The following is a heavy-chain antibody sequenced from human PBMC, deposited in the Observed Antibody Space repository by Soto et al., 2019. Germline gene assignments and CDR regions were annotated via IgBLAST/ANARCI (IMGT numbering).Heavy chain of an antibody. Sequence: VQLVESGGGVVQPGRSLRLSCAASGFTFSSYGMHWVRQAPGKGLEWVAVISYDGSNKYYADSVKGRFTISRDNSKNTLYLQMNSLRAEDTAVYYCAKEGYSSSWYGDWGQGTLVTVSS. CDR2: ISYDGSNK. CDR1: GFTFSSYG. D-gene: IGHD6-13*01. V-gene: IGHV3-30*18. CDR3: AKEGYSSSWYGD. J-gene: IGHJ4*02.